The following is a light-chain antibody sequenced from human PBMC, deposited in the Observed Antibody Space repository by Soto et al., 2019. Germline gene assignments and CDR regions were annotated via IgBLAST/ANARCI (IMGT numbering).Light chain of an antibody. CDR2: DAS. Sequence: EIVLTQSPVTLSLSPGERATLSCRASQSVSNYLGWYQQKPGQAPRLLIYDASNRATDIPARFSGSGSGTDFTLTISSLEPEDFAVYYCQQRSNSPLTFGGGTKVEIK. CDR3: QQRSNSPLT. V-gene: IGKV3-11*01. CDR1: QSVSNY. J-gene: IGKJ4*01.